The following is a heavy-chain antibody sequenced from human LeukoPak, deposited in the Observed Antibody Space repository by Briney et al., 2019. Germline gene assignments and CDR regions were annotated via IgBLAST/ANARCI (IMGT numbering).Heavy chain of an antibody. V-gene: IGHV4-38-2*01. J-gene: IGHJ4*02. CDR3: ARGLAVAGTILDY. D-gene: IGHD6-19*01. CDR2: INHSGST. CDR1: GYSISSGYY. Sequence: PSETLSLTCAVSGYSISSGYYWGWIRQPPGKGLEWIGEINHSGSTKYNPPLKSRVTISVDTSKNQFSLKLSSVTAADTAVYYCARGLAVAGTILDYWGQGTLVTVSS.